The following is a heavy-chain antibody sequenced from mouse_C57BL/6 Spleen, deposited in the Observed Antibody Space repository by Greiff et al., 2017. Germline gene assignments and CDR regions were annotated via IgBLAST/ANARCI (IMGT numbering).Heavy chain of an antibody. Sequence: VQLQQSGPELVKPGASVKISCKASGYTFTDYYMNWVKQSHGKSLEWIGDINPNNGGTSYNQKFKGKATLTVDKSSSTAYMELRSLTTEDSAVYYCARLSCLYAMDYWGQGTSVTVSS. J-gene: IGHJ4*01. CDR3: ARLSCLYAMDY. CDR1: GYTFTDYY. CDR2: INPNNGGT. V-gene: IGHV1-26*01.